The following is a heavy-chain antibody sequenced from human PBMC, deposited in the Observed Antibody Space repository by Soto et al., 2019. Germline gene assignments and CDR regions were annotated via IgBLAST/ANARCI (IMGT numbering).Heavy chain of an antibody. CDR3: ASTHIVVVTDAFDI. D-gene: IGHD2-21*02. CDR1: GGSISGYY. CDR2: IYYSGTT. V-gene: IGHV4-59*01. Sequence: ETLSLTCTVSGGSISGYYWSWIRQPPGKGLEWIGYIYYSGTTNYNPSLKSRVTISVDTSKNQFSLKLSSVTAADTDVYYCASTHIVVVTDAFDIWGQGTMVTFSS. J-gene: IGHJ3*02.